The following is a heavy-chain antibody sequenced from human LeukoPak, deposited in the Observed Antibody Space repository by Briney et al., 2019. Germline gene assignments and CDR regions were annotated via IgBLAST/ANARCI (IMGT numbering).Heavy chain of an antibody. CDR1: AFTFSSYS. V-gene: IGHV3-48*04. CDR2: ISSSSSTI. J-gene: IGHJ4*02. D-gene: IGHD1-26*01. Sequence: GGSLRLSCAASAFTFSSYSMNWVRQAPGKGLEWVSYISSSSSTIYYADSVKGRFTISRDNAKNSLHLQMDSLRVEDTAVYYCARAPLEIVGIDYWGQGTLVTVSS. CDR3: ARAPLEIVGIDY.